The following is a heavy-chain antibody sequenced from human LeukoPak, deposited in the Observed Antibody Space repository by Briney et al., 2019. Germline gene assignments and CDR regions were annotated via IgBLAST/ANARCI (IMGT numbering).Heavy chain of an antibody. CDR3: AKDKSTYYYDSSGPDY. CDR1: GFTFSSYA. V-gene: IGHV3-23*01. CDR2: ISGSGGST. D-gene: IGHD3-22*01. Sequence: GGSLRLSCAASGFTFSSYAMSWVRQAPGKGLEWVSAISGSGGSTYYADSVKGRFTISRDNSKNTLYLQMNSLRAEDTAVYYCAKDKSTYYYDSSGPDYWGQGTLVTVSS. J-gene: IGHJ4*02.